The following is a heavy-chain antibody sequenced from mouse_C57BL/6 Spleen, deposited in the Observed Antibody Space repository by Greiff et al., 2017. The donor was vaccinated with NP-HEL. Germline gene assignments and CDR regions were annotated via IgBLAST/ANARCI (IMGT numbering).Heavy chain of an antibody. CDR1: GFTFSDAW. Sequence: EVQLVESGGGLVQPGGSMKLSCAASGFTFSDAWMDWVRQSPEKGLEWVAEIRNKANNHATYYAESVKGRFTISRDESKSSVYLQMNSLRAEDTGIYYCTAGNSYAMDYWGQGTSVTVSS. V-gene: IGHV6-6*01. J-gene: IGHJ4*01. CDR3: TAGNSYAMDY. D-gene: IGHD2-1*01. CDR2: IRNKANNHAT.